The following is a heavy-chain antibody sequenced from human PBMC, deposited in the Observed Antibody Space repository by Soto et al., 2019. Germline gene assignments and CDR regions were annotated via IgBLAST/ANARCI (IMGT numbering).Heavy chain of an antibody. Sequence: VESLKISCSGPGHLFNNHWIGWVRQTPGKGLEWMGLIFTRDSETKTSPSFQGHVSFSVDNSINTVYLQWTSLKTTDTGIYFCARGYFDSGHGYDLWGQGTLVTVSS. D-gene: IGHD3-10*01. CDR2: IFTRDSET. CDR1: GHLFNNHW. CDR3: ARGYFDSGHGYDL. J-gene: IGHJ5*02. V-gene: IGHV5-51*01.